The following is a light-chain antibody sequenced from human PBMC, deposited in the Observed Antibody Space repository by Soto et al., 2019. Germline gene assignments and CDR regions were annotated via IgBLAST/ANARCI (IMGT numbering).Light chain of an antibody. V-gene: IGKV1-5*03. CDR2: KAS. CDR1: ESISIW. Sequence: DIQMTQSPSTLSASVGARVTITCRASESISIWLAWYQQKPGKAPKLLINKASSLQGGVPSRFSGSGSGTEFTLTISSLQPDDLATYYCQQYKSYSTFGQGTKVESK. J-gene: IGKJ1*01. CDR3: QQYKSYST.